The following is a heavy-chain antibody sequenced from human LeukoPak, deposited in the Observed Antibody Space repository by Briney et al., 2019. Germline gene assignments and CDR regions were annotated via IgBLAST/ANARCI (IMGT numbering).Heavy chain of an antibody. CDR2: IYYSGST. D-gene: IGHD3-10*01. J-gene: IGHJ5*02. Sequence: SETLSLTCTVSGGSISSSSYYWGWIRQPPGKGLEWIGSIYYSGSTYYNPSLKSRVTISVDTSKNQFSLKLSSVTAADTAVYYCARQSWFGPNGFDPWGQGTLVTVSS. CDR3: ARQSWFGPNGFDP. CDR1: GGSISSSSYY. V-gene: IGHV4-39*01.